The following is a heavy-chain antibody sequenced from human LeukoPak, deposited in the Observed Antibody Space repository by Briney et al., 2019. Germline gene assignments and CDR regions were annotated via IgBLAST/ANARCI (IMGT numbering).Heavy chain of an antibody. D-gene: IGHD4-17*01. CDR1: GVSFNDYY. CDR3: TRMTTGHDY. V-gene: IGHV4-34*01. CDR2: INHSGYT. Sequence: PSETLSLTCAVSGVSFNDYYWSWVRQTPEKGLEWIGEINHSGYTNDSPSLKSRVTISIDTSRRQFSLNMRPVTVADTGIYYCTRMTTGHDYWGQGTLVTVSS. J-gene: IGHJ4*02.